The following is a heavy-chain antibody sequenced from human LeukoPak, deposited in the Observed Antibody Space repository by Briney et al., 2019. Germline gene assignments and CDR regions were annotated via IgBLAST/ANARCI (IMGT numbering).Heavy chain of an antibody. J-gene: IGHJ5*02. D-gene: IGHD4-17*01. V-gene: IGHV3-53*01. CDR2: IYSGGST. CDR3: AKDRISTVTTLTLSYNWFDP. CDR1: GFTVSSNY. Sequence: GGSLRLSCAASGFTVSSNYMSWVRQAPGKGLEWVSIIYSGGSTYYADSVKGRFTISRDYSKNTLYLQMNSLRAEDTAVYYCAKDRISTVTTLTLSYNWFDPWGLGTLVTVSS.